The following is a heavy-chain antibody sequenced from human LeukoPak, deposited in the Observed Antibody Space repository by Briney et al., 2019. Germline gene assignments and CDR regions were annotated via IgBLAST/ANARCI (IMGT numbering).Heavy chain of an antibody. J-gene: IGHJ5*02. CDR1: GGSVSSDSYY. CDR2: AVGRMYYGGST. V-gene: IGHV4-39*02. Sequence: SETLSLTCSVSGGSVSSDSYYWGWIRQPPGKGLEWIGSAVGRMYYGGSTYHNPSLKSRVTMSVDTSKNQFSLKLTSVTAADTAVYYCARDSGWIIATGWFDPWGQGTLVTVSS. CDR3: ARDSGWIIATGWFDP. D-gene: IGHD2-21*01.